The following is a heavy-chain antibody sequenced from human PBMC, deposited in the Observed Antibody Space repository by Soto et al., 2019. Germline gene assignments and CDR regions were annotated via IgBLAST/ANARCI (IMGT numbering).Heavy chain of an antibody. CDR1: GYTFTHYY. CDR2: INPDTGNT. J-gene: IGHJ4*02. D-gene: IGHD2-21*01. CDR3: ASCPIYGGDSYFAY. Sequence: QVQLVQSGAEVRKPGASVTLSCQASGYTFTHYYIPWVRQAPGQGLEWLGIINPDTGNTSYAQTFQGRVTLTPDTSASTVYLERSGLAAEDTAVYYCASCPIYGGDSYFAYWGQGTLVTVSS. V-gene: IGHV1-46*01.